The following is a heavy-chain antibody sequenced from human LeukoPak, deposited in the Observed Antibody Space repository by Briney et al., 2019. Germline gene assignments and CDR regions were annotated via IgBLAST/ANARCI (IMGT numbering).Heavy chain of an antibody. CDR3: ASGVGATIVPTFDY. Sequence: ASLKVSCKASGYTFTGYYMHWVRQAPGQGLEWMGRINPNSGGANYAQKFQGRVTMTRDTSISTAYMELSRLRSDDTAVYYCASGVGATIVPTFDYWGQGTLVTVSS. J-gene: IGHJ4*02. V-gene: IGHV1-2*06. CDR2: INPNSGGA. D-gene: IGHD1-26*01. CDR1: GYTFTGYY.